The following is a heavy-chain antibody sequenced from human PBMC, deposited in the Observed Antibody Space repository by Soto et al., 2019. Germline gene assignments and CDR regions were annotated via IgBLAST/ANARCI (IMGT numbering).Heavy chain of an antibody. J-gene: IGHJ6*03. CDR2: ISSSSSTI. CDR1: GFTFSSYS. D-gene: IGHD3-10*01. V-gene: IGHV3-48*01. CDR3: ASLPRITMVRGVIAYSYYMDV. Sequence: EVQLVESGGGLVQPGGSLRLSCAASGFTFSSYSMNWVRQAPGKGLEWVSYISSSSSTIYYADSVKGRFTISRDNAKKSLYLQMNSLRAEDTAVYYCASLPRITMVRGVIAYSYYMDVWGKGTTVTVSS.